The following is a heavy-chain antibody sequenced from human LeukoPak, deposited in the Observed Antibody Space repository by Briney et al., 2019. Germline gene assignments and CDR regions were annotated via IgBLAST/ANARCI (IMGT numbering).Heavy chain of an antibody. Sequence: GSSVKVSCKASGGTFSSYATSWVRQAPGQGLEWMEGIIPIFGTANYAQKFQGRLTITADESTNTAFLELISLGSEDTAFYYCARAYSTSLYSYYDLWGRGTLVTVSS. V-gene: IGHV1-69*01. CDR2: IIPIFGTA. CDR3: ARAYSTSLYSYYDL. D-gene: IGHD6-13*01. J-gene: IGHJ2*01. CDR1: GGTFSSYA.